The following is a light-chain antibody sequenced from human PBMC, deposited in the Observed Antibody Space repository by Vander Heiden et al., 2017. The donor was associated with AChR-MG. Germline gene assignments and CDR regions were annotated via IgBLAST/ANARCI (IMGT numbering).Light chain of an antibody. CDR3: QQRSNWPRLIT. J-gene: IGKJ5*01. Sequence: EIVLTQSPATLSLSPGERATPSCRASQSVSSYLAWYQQKPGQAPRLLIYDASNRATGIPARFSGSGSGTDFTLTISSLEPEDFAVYYCQQRSNWPRLITFGQGTRLEIK. CDR1: QSVSSY. CDR2: DAS. V-gene: IGKV3-11*01.